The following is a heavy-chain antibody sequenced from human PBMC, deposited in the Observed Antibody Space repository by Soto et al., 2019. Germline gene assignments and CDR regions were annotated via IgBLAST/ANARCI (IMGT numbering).Heavy chain of an antibody. CDR3: AIDRGYLMDY. CDR1: GGYIRSYY. J-gene: IGHJ4*02. CDR2: IYYSGST. Sequence: QVQLQESGPGLVKPSETLSLPCTVSGGYIRSYYWSWIREPPGKGLEWIGYIYYSGSTNYNPSLKSQVTSSVVTSKNQYSLKLSSVTAADTAVYYCAIDRGYLMDYWGQGTLVTVSS. D-gene: IGHD2-8*01. V-gene: IGHV4-59*01.